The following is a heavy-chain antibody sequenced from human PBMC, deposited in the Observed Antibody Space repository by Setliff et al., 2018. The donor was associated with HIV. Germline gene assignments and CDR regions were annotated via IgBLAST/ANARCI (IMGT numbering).Heavy chain of an antibody. V-gene: IGHV4-38-2*02. J-gene: IGHJ5*02. Sequence: PSETLSLTCTVSGQFISDGYYWGWIRQPPGKGLEWIGSVYHSGKTYYNPSLKSRVTMSADTSKNQTSLMLRSMTAADTAVYYCAKHDFGEGSCFDPWGRGSLVTVS. D-gene: IGHD3-16*01. CDR2: VYHSGKT. CDR1: GQFISDGYY. CDR3: AKHDFGEGSCFDP.